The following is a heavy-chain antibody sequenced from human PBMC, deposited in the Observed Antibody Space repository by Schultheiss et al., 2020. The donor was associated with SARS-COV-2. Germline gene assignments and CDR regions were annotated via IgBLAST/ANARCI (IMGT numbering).Heavy chain of an antibody. CDR1: GGSISSYY. V-gene: IGHV4-59*12. D-gene: IGHD2/OR15-2a*01. CDR3: ARGHGTFRE. J-gene: IGHJ4*02. Sequence: SETLSLTCTVSGGSISSYYWSWIRQPPGKGLEWIGYIYYSGSTYYNPSLKSRVTISVDTSKNQFSLKLTSVTAADTAVYYCARGHGTFREWGQGTLVTVSS. CDR2: IYYSGST.